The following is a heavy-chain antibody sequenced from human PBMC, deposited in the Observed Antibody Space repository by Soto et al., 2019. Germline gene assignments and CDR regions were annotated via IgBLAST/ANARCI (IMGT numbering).Heavy chain of an antibody. CDR1: GGTISSSNW. CDR2: IYHSGST. Sequence: PAETLSLTCAVSGGTISSSNWWICVRQPPGKGLEWIGEIYHSGSTNYNQSLKSRVTISVDKSKNQFSLKLSSVTAADTAVYYCESRDGDYDYWGQGTLVTVSS. V-gene: IGHV4-4*02. CDR3: ESRDGDYDY. J-gene: IGHJ4*02. D-gene: IGHD4-17*01.